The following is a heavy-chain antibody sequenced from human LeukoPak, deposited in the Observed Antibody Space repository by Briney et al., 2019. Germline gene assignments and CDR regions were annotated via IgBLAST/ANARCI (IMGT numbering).Heavy chain of an antibody. V-gene: IGHV3-64*01. CDR2: IMPNGETR. Sequence: GSLRLSCAASGFSFSNYVMHWVRQAPGKGLEYVSAIMPNGETRGYANSMKGRFTISRDNSKNTLSLQMNSLRAEDTAVYYCVRKNRDFNAAFDIWGQGTVVTVSS. J-gene: IGHJ3*02. CDR1: GFSFSNYV. CDR3: VRKNRDFNAAFDI. D-gene: IGHD1-14*01.